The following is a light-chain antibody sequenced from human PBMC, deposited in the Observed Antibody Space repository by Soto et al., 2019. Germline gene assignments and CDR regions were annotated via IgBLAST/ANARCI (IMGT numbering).Light chain of an antibody. Sequence: QSALTQPASVSASPGQSITISCTGTSSDVGGYNYVSWYQQHPGKAPKLMIYEVSNRPSGVSNRFSGSKSGNTASLTVSGLQAADEADYFCKSYAGSNTYVFGSGTKVTVL. CDR3: KSYAGSNTYV. V-gene: IGLV2-14*01. J-gene: IGLJ1*01. CDR1: SSDVGGYNY. CDR2: EVS.